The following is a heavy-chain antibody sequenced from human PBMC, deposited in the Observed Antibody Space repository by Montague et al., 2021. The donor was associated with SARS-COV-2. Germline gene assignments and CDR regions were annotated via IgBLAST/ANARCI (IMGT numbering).Heavy chain of an antibody. V-gene: IGHV4-34*01. CDR3: ARGYQLRFLEWSSRQSTFDY. D-gene: IGHD3-3*01. CDR2: INHSGST. CDR1: GGSFSGYY. J-gene: IGHJ4*02. Sequence: SETPSLTCAVYGGSFSGYYWSWNRQPPGKGLEWIGEINHSGSTNYNPSLKSRVTISVDTSKNQFSLKLSSVTAADTAVYYCARGYQLRFLEWSSRQSTFDYWGQGTLVTVSS.